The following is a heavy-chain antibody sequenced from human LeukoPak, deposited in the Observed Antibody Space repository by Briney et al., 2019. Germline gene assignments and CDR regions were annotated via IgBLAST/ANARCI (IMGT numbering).Heavy chain of an antibody. CDR2: IFPIFATA. CDR3: ASGPVAGPSLYFDY. Sequence: SVKVSCKASGGTFTSYAISWVRQAPGQGLEWMGRIFPIFATANYAQKFQGRVTMTRDTSTSTVYMELSSLRSEDTAVYYCASGPVAGPSLYFDYWGQGTLVTVSS. CDR1: GGTFTSYA. D-gene: IGHD6-19*01. J-gene: IGHJ4*02. V-gene: IGHV1-69*05.